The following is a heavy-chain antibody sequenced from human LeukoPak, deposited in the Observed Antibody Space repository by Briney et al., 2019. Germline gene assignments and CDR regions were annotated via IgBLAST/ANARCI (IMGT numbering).Heavy chain of an antibody. CDR1: GFTVSSNY. J-gene: IGHJ4*02. CDR2: IYSGDST. V-gene: IGHV3-53*01. D-gene: IGHD3-10*01. Sequence: QPGGSLRLSCAASGFTVSSNYMNWVRQAPGKGLEWVSVIYSGDSTYYADSVKGRFTISRDNSKNTLYLQMNSLRAEDTAVYYCARGGPAAMVRGVIIAGYFDYWGQGTLVTVSS. CDR3: ARGGPAAMVRGVIIAGYFDY.